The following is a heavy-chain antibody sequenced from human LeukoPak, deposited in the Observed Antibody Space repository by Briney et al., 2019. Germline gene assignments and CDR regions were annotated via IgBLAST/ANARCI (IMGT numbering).Heavy chain of an antibody. Sequence: GGSLRLSCAASGFTFSSYAMSWVRQAPGKGLEWVSAISGSGGSTYYADSVKGRFTISRDNSKNTLYLQMNSLRAEDTAVYYCAKVGCSSSTSCTHFDYWGQGTLVTVSS. V-gene: IGHV3-23*01. CDR3: AKVGCSSSTSCTHFDY. J-gene: IGHJ4*02. D-gene: IGHD2-2*01. CDR2: ISGSGGST. CDR1: GFTFSSYA.